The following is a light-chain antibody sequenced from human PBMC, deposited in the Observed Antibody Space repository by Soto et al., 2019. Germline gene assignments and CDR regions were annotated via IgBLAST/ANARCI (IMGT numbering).Light chain of an antibody. J-gene: IGLJ1*01. CDR3: LLYYGGAYV. Sequence: QAVVTQEPSLTVSPGGTVTLTCASSTGAVTSGYYPNWFQQKPGQAPRPLIYSTSNKHSWTPARFSGSLLGGKAALTLSGVQHEDEAEYYCLLYYGGAYVFGTGTKLTVL. CDR1: TGAVTSGYY. CDR2: STS. V-gene: IGLV7-43*01.